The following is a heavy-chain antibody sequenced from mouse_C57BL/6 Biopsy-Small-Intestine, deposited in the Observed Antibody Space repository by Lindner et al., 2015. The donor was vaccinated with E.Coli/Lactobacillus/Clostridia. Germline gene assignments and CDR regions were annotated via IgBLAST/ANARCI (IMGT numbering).Heavy chain of an antibody. Sequence: VQLQESGPELVKPGASVKISCKASGYSYTDHNMNWVKQSNGKSLEWIGVINPNYGTTSYNQKFKGKATLTVDQSSSTAYMQLNSLTPEDSAVYYCSREGYYAMDYWGQGTSVTVSS. CDR3: SREGYYAMDY. CDR1: GYSYTDHN. CDR2: INPNYGTT. J-gene: IGHJ4*01. V-gene: IGHV1-39*01.